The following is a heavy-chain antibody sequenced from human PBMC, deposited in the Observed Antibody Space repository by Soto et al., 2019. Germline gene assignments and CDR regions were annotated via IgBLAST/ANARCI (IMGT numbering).Heavy chain of an antibody. CDR3: ARDLAAVPRAFDY. CDR2: VYYTGTT. D-gene: IGHD6-13*01. Sequence: QVQLQESGPGLLKPSETLSLTCTVSGGSISSYFYIWVRQPPGKGLEWIGSVYYTGTTDYNPSLNSRVTTSVDTSKTQFSLNLRSVTAADTAVYYCARDLAAVPRAFDYWGRGTLVTVSS. J-gene: IGHJ4*02. CDR1: GGSISSYF. V-gene: IGHV4-59*01.